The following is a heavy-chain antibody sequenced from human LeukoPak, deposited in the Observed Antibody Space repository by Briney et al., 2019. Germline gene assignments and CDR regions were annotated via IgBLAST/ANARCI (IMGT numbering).Heavy chain of an antibody. D-gene: IGHD2-15*01. V-gene: IGHV3-22*01. CDR2: TKNKTNRGTT. J-gene: IGHJ4*02. Sequence: GGSLRLSCAASGFTVSSNYMSWVRRAPGKGLEWVGFTKNKTNRGTTEYAASVKVRSTISRDDSKSIAYLQMNSLKTKDTAVYYYTRDQAYEDIVVVVAATPAHYYFDYWGQGTLVTVSS. CDR3: TRDQAYEDIVVVVAATPAHYYFDY. CDR1: GFTVSSNY.